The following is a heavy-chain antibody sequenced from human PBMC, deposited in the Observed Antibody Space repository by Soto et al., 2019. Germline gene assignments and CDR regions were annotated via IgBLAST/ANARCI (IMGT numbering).Heavy chain of an antibody. CDR3: ARGGVRYFDWPGTDDAFDI. Sequence: GGSLRLSCAASGFTFSSYEMNWVRQAPGKGLEWVSYISSSGSTIYYADSVKGRFTISRDNAKNSLYLQMNSLRAEDTAVYYCARGGVRYFDWPGTDDAFDIWGQGTMVTVSS. D-gene: IGHD3-9*01. J-gene: IGHJ3*02. CDR1: GFTFSSYE. CDR2: ISSSGSTI. V-gene: IGHV3-48*03.